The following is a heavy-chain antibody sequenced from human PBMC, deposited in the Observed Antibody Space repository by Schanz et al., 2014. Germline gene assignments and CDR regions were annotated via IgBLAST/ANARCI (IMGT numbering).Heavy chain of an antibody. Sequence: QVQLVESGGGVVQPGRSLRLSCAASGFTFSGYGMHWVRQAPGKGLEWVAIISYDGRHKNYADSVKGRFTISRDNSKNTRQLPMNTLRVEDTAVYYCAKDDTQVNGMDVWGQGTTVTVSS. J-gene: IGHJ6*02. V-gene: IGHV3-30*18. CDR3: AKDDTQVNGMDV. CDR1: GFTFSGYG. CDR2: ISYDGRHK.